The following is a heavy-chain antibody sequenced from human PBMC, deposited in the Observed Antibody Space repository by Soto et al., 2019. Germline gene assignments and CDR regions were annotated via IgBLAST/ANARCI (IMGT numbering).Heavy chain of an antibody. J-gene: IGHJ3*02. CDR2: TYYRSKWYN. CDR3: ARAYYDSSGYYSGSAFDI. D-gene: IGHD3-22*01. CDR1: GDSVSSNSAA. V-gene: IGHV6-1*01. Sequence: PSRTLSLTCAISGDSVSSNSAAWNWIRQSPSRGLEWLGRTYYRSKWYNDYAVSVKSRITINPDTSKIQFSLPLNSVTPEDTAVYYCARAYYDSSGYYSGSAFDIWGQGTMVTVSS.